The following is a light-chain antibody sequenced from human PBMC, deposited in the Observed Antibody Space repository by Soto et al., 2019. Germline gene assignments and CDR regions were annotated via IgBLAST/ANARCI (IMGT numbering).Light chain of an antibody. Sequence: AIQITQSPSSLSASVGDRVTITCRASQDIGNDLAWYQQRPGKAPKLLIYAASSLQSGVPSRFSGSGSGTDFTLTISSLQPGDFATYYCLQDYNFPLTFGGGTKVEIK. V-gene: IGKV1-6*01. CDR3: LQDYNFPLT. J-gene: IGKJ4*01. CDR2: AAS. CDR1: QDIGND.